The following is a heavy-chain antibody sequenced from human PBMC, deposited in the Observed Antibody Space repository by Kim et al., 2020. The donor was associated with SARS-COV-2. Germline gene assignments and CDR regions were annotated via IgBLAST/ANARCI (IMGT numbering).Heavy chain of an antibody. J-gene: IGHJ3*02. V-gene: IGHV3-33*01. CDR2: IWYDGSNK. Sequence: GGSLRLSCAASGFTFSSYGMHWVRQAPGKGLEWVAVIWYDGSNKYYADSVKGRFTISRDNSKNTLYLQMNSLRAEDTAVYYCARGNHYCSSTSCYNDAFDTWGQGTMVTVSS. D-gene: IGHD2-2*02. CDR3: ARGNHYCSSTSCYNDAFDT. CDR1: GFTFSSYG.